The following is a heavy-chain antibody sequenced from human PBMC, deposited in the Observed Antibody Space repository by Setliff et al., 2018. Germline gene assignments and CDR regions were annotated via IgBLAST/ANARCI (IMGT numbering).Heavy chain of an antibody. CDR1: GYIFTSSG. CDR2: ISGFNGVA. D-gene: IGHD2-15*01. Sequence: ASVKVSCKGSGYIFTSSGISWVRQAPGQGLEWMGWISGFNGVAKYAQNFQDRVTMATDTSTNMAYMELRSLRSDDTAIYFCALTTLSLCSGGNCPNALDIWGQGTLVTVSS. CDR3: ALTTLSLCSGGNCPNALDI. V-gene: IGHV1-18*01. J-gene: IGHJ3*02.